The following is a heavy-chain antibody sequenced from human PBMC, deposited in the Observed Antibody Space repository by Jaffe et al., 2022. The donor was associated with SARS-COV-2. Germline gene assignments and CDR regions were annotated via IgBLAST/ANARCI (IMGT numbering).Heavy chain of an antibody. CDR1: GFTFSDYY. CDR3: ARDGSYCTNGVCYTDLPIDY. J-gene: IGHJ4*02. CDR2: ISSSGSTI. D-gene: IGHD2-8*01. Sequence: QVQLVESGGGLVKPGGSLRLSCAASGFTFSDYYMSWIRQAPGKGLEWVSYISSSGSTIYYADSVKGRFTISRDNAKNSLYLQMNSLRAEDTAVYYCARDGSYCTNGVCYTDLPIDYWGQGTLVTVSS. V-gene: IGHV3-11*01.